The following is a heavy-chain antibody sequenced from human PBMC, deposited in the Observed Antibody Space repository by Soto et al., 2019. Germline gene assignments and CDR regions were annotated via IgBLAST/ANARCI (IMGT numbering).Heavy chain of an antibody. CDR2: ISWNSGSI. D-gene: IGHD2-15*01. CDR1: GFTFDDYA. J-gene: IGHJ6*02. Sequence: EVQLVESGGGLVQPGRSLRLSCAASGFTFDDYAMHWVRQAPGKGLEWVSGISWNSGSIGYADSVKGRFTISRDNAKNSLYLQMHSLRAEDTALYYCAKDGGYCSGGSCYYGLDVWGQGTTVTVSS. CDR3: AKDGGYCSGGSCYYGLDV. V-gene: IGHV3-9*01.